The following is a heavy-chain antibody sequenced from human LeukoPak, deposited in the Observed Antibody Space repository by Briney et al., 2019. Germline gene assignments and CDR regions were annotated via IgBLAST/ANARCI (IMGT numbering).Heavy chain of an antibody. D-gene: IGHD6-13*01. V-gene: IGHV3-7*01. Sequence: QPGGSLRLSCAASGFTFSSYWMSWVRQAPGKGLEWVANIKQDGSEKYYVDSVKGRFTISRDNAKNSLYLQMNSLRAEDTAVYYCARASVQYSSSWYLDYWGQGTLVTVSS. CDR2: IKQDGSEK. J-gene: IGHJ4*02. CDR3: ARASVQYSSSWYLDY. CDR1: GFTFSSYW.